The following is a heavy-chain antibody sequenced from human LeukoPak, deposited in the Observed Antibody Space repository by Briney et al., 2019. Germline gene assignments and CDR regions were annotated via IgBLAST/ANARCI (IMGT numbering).Heavy chain of an antibody. CDR1: GFSLTTYG. D-gene: IGHD3-16*01. V-gene: IGHV3-30*02. CDR3: AKDRPIKGGFDP. J-gene: IGHJ5*02. Sequence: PGGSLRLSCAASGFSLTTYGMLWVRQAPGKGLQWVAFMRSDGTSKYYGDSVEGRFTISRDNSKSTLYLLINSLSAEDTGIYYCAKDRPIKGGFDPWGQGTPVTVSS. CDR2: MRSDGTSK.